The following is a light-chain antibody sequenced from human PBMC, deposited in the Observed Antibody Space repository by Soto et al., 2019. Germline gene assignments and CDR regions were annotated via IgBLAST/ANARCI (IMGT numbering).Light chain of an antibody. V-gene: IGKV3-15*01. CDR1: HSVSSN. CDR3: QQRSSWPIT. CDR2: GAS. J-gene: IGKJ5*01. Sequence: IVLTRAPDTLSVSLGGRGTLTRMASHSVSSNLAWYQQKPGQAPRLLIYGASTRATGIPARFSGSGSGAEFTLTISSLQSEDLAVYYCQQRSSWPITFGQGTRLEIK.